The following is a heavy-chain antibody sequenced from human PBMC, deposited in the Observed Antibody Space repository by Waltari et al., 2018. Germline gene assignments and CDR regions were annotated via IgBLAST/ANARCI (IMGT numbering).Heavy chain of an antibody. V-gene: IGHV4-38-2*01. J-gene: IGHJ3*02. CDR2: INHSGST. Sequence: QVQLQESGPGLVKPSETLSLTCAVSGYSISSGYYWGWIRQPPGKGLEWIGSINHSGSTYYNPSLKSRVTISVDTSKNQFSLKLSSVTAADTAVYYCAGNYYGSGSYYRSDAFDIWGQGTMVTVSS. D-gene: IGHD3-10*01. CDR3: AGNYYGSGSYYRSDAFDI. CDR1: GYSISSGYY.